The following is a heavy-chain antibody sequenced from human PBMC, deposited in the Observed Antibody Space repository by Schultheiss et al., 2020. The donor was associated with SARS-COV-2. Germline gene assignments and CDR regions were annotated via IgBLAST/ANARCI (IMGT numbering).Heavy chain of an antibody. D-gene: IGHD2-21*02. CDR1: GGSFSGYF. CDR3: AAEGGDCGGDCYSVY. Sequence: SETLSLTCAADGGSFSGYFWTWIRQSPGKGLEWIWGINYSGSTNYSPSLKSRVTLSADTSKNQFSLKLSSVTAADTAVYYCAAEGGDCGGDCYSVYLGQGTLVTVSS. J-gene: IGHJ4*02. CDR2: INYSGST. V-gene: IGHV4-34*01.